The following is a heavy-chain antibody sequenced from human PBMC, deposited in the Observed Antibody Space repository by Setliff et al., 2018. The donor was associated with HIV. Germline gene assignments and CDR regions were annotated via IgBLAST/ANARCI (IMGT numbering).Heavy chain of an antibody. CDR1: GGTISSGICY. Sequence: SETLSLTCTVSGGTISSGICYWSWNRQPAGKGLVWNGHIYTSGSTSYNPTLKSIVTISVDTSKSQFSLKLSSVTAADTAVYYCAGGDEIGGNSGAFDIWGQGTMFTVSS. V-gene: IGHV4-61*09. J-gene: IGHJ3*02. CDR2: IYTSGST. D-gene: IGHD2-21*02. CDR3: AGGDEIGGNSGAFDI.